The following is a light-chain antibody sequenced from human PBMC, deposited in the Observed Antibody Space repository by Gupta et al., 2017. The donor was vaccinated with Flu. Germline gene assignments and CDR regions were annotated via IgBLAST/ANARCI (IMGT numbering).Light chain of an antibody. V-gene: IGLV1-44*01. J-gene: IGLJ2*01. CDR2: NTI. Sequence: QSVLTQPPSASGTPGQRVTIPCSGSSSNIGSKTVNWYQQLPGTAPKLLIYNTIQRSSGVPDRFSGSKSGTSASLAISGLQSEDEADYYCAAWDASLNGVVFGGGTNLTVL. CDR1: SSNIGSKT. CDR3: AAWDASLNGVV.